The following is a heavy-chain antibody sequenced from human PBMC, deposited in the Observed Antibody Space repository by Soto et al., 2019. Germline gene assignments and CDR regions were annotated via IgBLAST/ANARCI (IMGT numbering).Heavy chain of an antibody. D-gene: IGHD2-2*01. J-gene: IGHJ6*02. Sequence: SETLSLTCTVSGGSISSGDYYWSWIRQPPGKGLEWIGYIYYSGSTYYNPSLKSRVTISVDTSKNQFSLKLSSVTAADTAVYYCAKANGLLSLRNQSYYYYYGMDVWGQGTTVTVSS. CDR2: IYYSGST. CDR1: GGSISSGDYY. V-gene: IGHV4-30-4*01. CDR3: AKANGLLSLRNQSYYYYYGMDV.